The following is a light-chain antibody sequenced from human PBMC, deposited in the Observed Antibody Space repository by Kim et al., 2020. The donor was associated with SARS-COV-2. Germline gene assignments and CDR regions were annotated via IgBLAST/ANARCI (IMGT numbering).Light chain of an antibody. CDR2: DVS. J-gene: IGLJ3*02. CDR1: SSDVGGYNY. Sequence: QSALTQPASVSESPGQSITISCTGSSSDVGGYNYVSWHQLHPGKAPKFMIYDVSKRPSGVSNRFSGSKSGNTASLTISGLQAEDEADYYCGSYTSSNTWVFGGGTQLTVL. CDR3: GSYTSSNTWV. V-gene: IGLV2-14*01.